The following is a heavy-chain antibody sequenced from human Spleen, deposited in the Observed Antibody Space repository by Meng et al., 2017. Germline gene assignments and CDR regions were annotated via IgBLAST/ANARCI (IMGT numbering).Heavy chain of an antibody. CDR3: ARDEDISAAGKLFGDY. CDR2: IDPKSDNT. D-gene: IGHD6-25*01. Sequence: QVQWVQSGAEVKKPGSSVKVSCKASGRTFSRNTISWVRQAPGQGLEWMGRIDPKSDNTHYAQKFQGRVTMTRDTSISTAYMELSGLRSDDTAMYYCARDEDISAAGKLFGDYWGQGTLVTVSS. CDR1: GRTFSRNT. V-gene: IGHV1-2*06. J-gene: IGHJ4*02.